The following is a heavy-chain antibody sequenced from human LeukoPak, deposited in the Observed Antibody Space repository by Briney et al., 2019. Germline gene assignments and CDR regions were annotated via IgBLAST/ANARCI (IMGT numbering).Heavy chain of an antibody. Sequence: GGSLRLSCAASGFTFSSYWMHWVRQAPGKGLVWVSRINTDGGSTSYADSVKGRFTISRDNAKNTLYLQMNSLRAEDTAVYYCASEVYSSSWHYPLDYWGQGTLVTVSS. CDR3: ASEVYSSSWHYPLDY. V-gene: IGHV3-74*01. CDR2: INTDGGST. D-gene: IGHD6-13*01. CDR1: GFTFSSYW. J-gene: IGHJ4*02.